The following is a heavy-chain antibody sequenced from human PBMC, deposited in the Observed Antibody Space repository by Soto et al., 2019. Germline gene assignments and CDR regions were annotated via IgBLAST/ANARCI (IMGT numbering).Heavy chain of an antibody. Sequence: EVQLLESGGGLVQPGGSLRLSCAASGFTFTDYALSWVRQAPGKGLEWVATISGIGGSTYLADSVKGRLSISRDNSKNTVSLIMNGLRAEDTAVYFCARGSSGYISSWYYFDYWGRGTLVTVSS. V-gene: IGHV3-23*01. CDR3: ARGSSGYISSWYYFDY. CDR1: GFTFTDYA. J-gene: IGHJ4*02. D-gene: IGHD6-13*01. CDR2: ISGIGGST.